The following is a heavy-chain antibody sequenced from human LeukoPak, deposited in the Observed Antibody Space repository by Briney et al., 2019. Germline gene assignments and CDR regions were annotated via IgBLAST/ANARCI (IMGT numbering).Heavy chain of an antibody. V-gene: IGHV1-46*01. D-gene: IGHD6-19*01. J-gene: IGHJ4*02. CDR1: GDTFTGQY. Sequence: GASVKVSCKASGDTFTGQYMQWVRQAPGQGLEWMAIIKPSDGSTTYAQKFQGRVTMTRDTSTSTVYMEPRSLRSEDTAVYFCARNNVGSSGWTGLGYWGQGTLVTVSS. CDR2: IKPSDGST. CDR3: ARNNVGSSGWTGLGY.